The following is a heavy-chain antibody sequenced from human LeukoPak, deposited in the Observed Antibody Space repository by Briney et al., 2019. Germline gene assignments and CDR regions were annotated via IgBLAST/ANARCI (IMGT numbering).Heavy chain of an antibody. D-gene: IGHD2-21*01. J-gene: IGHJ4*02. CDR3: ARGWIANRLYFDY. Sequence: SQTLSLTCTVSGGSISSGSYYWSWIRQPAGKGLEWIGRIYTSGSTNHNPSLKSRVTISVDTSKNQFSLKLSSVTAADTAVYYCARGWIANRLYFDYWGQGTLVTVSS. CDR1: GGSISSGSYY. V-gene: IGHV4-61*02. CDR2: IYTSGST.